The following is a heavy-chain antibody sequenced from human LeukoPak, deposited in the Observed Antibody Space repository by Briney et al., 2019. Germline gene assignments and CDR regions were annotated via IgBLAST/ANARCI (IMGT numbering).Heavy chain of an antibody. J-gene: IGHJ4*02. V-gene: IGHV1-2*02. CDR2: INPNSGGT. D-gene: IGHD4-11*01. CDR1: GYTFTSYD. CDR3: ARAPRPPAYSDYASVPVPLDY. Sequence: ASVKVSCKASGYTFTSYDINWVRQAPGQGLEWMGWINPNSGGTNYAQKFQGRVTMTRDTSISTAYMELSRLRSDDTAVYYCARAPRPPAYSDYASVPVPLDYWGQGTLVTVSS.